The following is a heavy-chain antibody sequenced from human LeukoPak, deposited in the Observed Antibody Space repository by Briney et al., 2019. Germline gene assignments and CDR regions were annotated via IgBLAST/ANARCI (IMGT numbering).Heavy chain of an antibody. CDR3: AKDVGQSVQGVIG. CDR1: GFTFSSYS. D-gene: IGHD3-10*01. Sequence: PGGSLRLSCAASGFTFSSYSMNWVRQAAGKGLAWVSSISTSSSYIYYADSVKGRFTISRDNAKNSLYLQMNSLRAEDTAVYYCAKDVGQSVQGVIGWGQGTLVTVSS. J-gene: IGHJ4*02. V-gene: IGHV3-21*01. CDR2: ISTSSSYI.